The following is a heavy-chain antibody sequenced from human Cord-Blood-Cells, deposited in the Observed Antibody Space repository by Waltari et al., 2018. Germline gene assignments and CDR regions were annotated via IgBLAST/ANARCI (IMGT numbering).Heavy chain of an antibody. CDR3: ASGYCSSTSCPMKDY. J-gene: IGHJ4*02. Sequence: EVQLVESGGGLVQPGRSLRLSCEASGFTFDEYAMHWLRQAPGKGLEGVSGISWNSGSIGYADSVKGRFTISRDNAKNSLYLQMNSLRAEDTALYYCASGYCSSTSCPMKDYWGQGTLVTVSS. CDR2: ISWNSGSI. CDR1: GFTFDEYA. V-gene: IGHV3-9*01. D-gene: IGHD2-2*01.